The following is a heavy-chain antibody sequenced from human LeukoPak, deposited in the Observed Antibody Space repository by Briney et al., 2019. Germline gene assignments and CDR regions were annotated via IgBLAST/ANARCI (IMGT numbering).Heavy chain of an antibody. D-gene: IGHD3-22*01. CDR2: IWYDGSNK. Sequence: GGSLRLFCAASGFPFSSFGMRWVRQARGKGLVWVAVIWYDGSNKYYADSVKGRFTISGDNSKNTLYLQMTSLRAEDTAVYYCAREVTYYYDSSGSPGDYWGQGTLVTVSS. J-gene: IGHJ4*02. CDR3: AREVTYYYDSSGSPGDY. CDR1: GFPFSSFG. V-gene: IGHV3-33*01.